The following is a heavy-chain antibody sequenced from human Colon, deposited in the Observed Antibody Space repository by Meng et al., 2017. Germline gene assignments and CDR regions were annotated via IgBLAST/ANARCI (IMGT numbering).Heavy chain of an antibody. CDR3: ARSLQGADYFDY. Sequence: GESLKISCAASGFTFSSYWMTWVRQAPGKGLEWVANIKQDTSEKYYVDSVKGRFTVSRDNAKNSLYLQMNSLRVEDTAVYYCARSLQGADYFDYWGQATLVTVSS. J-gene: IGHJ4*02. D-gene: IGHD3-10*01. CDR1: GFTFSSYW. CDR2: IKQDTSEK. V-gene: IGHV3-7*01.